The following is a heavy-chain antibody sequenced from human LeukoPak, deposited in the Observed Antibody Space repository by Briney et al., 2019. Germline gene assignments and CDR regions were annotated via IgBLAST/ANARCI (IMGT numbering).Heavy chain of an antibody. CDR2: FYHDGST. Sequence: PSETLSLTCTVSGYSISTGYYWDWIRQPPGKGLEWIGTFYHDGSTYYNSSLQSRVIIIIDTPKNHFSLTLSSVTAADTAVYYCARSDGYGLVDIWGQGTMVTVSS. CDR3: ARSDGYGLVDI. CDR1: GYSISTGYY. D-gene: IGHD3-10*01. V-gene: IGHV4-38-2*02. J-gene: IGHJ3*02.